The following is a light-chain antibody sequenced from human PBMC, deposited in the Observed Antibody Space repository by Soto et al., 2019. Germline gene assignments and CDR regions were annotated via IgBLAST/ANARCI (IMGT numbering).Light chain of an antibody. J-gene: IGKJ1*01. V-gene: IGKV2-24*01. CDR2: QIS. CDR3: VQFSHFPRT. CDR1: QSLVYSDGNTY. Sequence: DIVLTQTPLSSPVTLGQPASISCRSSQSLVYSDGNTYLSWLQQRPGQPPRLLIYQISNRFSGVPDRFIGIGAGTDFTLKIRRVEAEYVGVYSCVQFSHFPRTFGQGTKVEIK.